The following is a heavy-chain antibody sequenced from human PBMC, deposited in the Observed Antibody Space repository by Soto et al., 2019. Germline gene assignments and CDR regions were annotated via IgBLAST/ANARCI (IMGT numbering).Heavy chain of an antibody. J-gene: IGHJ4*02. CDR3: AKDAGAVVVAASITYFDY. CDR2: ISYDGSNK. V-gene: IGHV3-30*18. D-gene: IGHD2-15*01. CDR1: GFTFSSYG. Sequence: QVQLVESGGGVVQPGRSLRLSCAASGFTFSSYGMHWVRQALGKGLEWVAIISYDGSNKYYADSVKGRFTISRDSSKNTLYLQMNSLKAEDTAVYYCAKDAGAVVVAASITYFDYWGQGTLVTVSS.